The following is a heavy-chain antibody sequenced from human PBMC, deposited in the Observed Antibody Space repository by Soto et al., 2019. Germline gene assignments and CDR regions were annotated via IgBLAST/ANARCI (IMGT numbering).Heavy chain of an antibody. J-gene: IGHJ5*02. CDR3: ARTYSSGWYWFDP. V-gene: IGHV1-8*01. CDR1: GYTFTSYD. D-gene: IGHD6-19*01. CDR2: MNPNSGNT. Sequence: ASVKVSCKASGYTFTSYDINWLRQATGQGLEWMGWMNPNSGNTGYAQKFQGRVTMIRDTSISTAYMELGSLRSEDTAVYYCARTYSSGWYWFDPWGQGTLVTVSS.